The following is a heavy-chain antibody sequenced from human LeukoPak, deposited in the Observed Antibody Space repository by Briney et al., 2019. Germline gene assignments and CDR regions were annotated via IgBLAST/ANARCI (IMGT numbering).Heavy chain of an antibody. J-gene: IGHJ4*02. Sequence: SETLSLTCTVSGGSISSSSYYWGWIRQPPGKGLEWIGSIYYSGSTYYNPSLKSRVTISVDTSKNQFSLKLSSVIAADTAVYYCARGRYYFDYWGQGTLVTVSS. CDR2: IYYSGST. CDR3: ARGRYYFDY. CDR1: GGSISSSSYY. V-gene: IGHV4-39*07.